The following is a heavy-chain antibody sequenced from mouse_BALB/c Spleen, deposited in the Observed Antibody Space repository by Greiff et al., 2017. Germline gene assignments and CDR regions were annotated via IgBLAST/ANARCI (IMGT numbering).Heavy chain of an antibody. CDR2: INPSNGRT. CDR1: GYTFTSYW. Sequence: VQLQQPGAELVKPGASVTLSCKASGYTFTSYWMHWVKQRPGQGLEWIGEINPSNGRTKYNEKFKSKATLTVDQSSSTAYMQLSILTSEDSAVYYCARSDYDGYFEVRGAGTTVTVSS. J-gene: IGHJ1*01. CDR3: ARSDYDGYFEV. D-gene: IGHD2-4*01. V-gene: IGHV1S81*02.